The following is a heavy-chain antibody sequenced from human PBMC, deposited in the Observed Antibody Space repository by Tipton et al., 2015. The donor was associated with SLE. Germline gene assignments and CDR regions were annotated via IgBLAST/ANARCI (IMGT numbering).Heavy chain of an antibody. CDR3: AREFLNPVTTVHYYFDL. CDR1: GGSISSYY. Sequence: TLSLTCTVSGGSISSYYWSWIRQPPGKGLEWIGYIYSSGYTNYNPSPKSRVTISLDTSKNQFSLKLSSVTAADTAVYYCAREFLNPVTTVHYYFDLWGRGTLVTVSS. CDR2: IYSSGYT. D-gene: IGHD4-11*01. V-gene: IGHV4-59*01. J-gene: IGHJ2*01.